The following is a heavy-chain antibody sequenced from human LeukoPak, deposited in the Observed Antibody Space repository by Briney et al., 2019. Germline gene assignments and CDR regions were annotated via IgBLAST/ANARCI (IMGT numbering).Heavy chain of an antibody. CDR1: GYTFTNYY. D-gene: IGHD2-8*02. CDR2: INPTCTGT. Sequence: GASVKVSCKASGYTFTNYYMHWVRQAPGQGLEWMGLINPTCTGTNYAQKFRGRVTLTRDTSTTTVYMELSSLRSEDTAVYYCAREESGGYFDYWGQGTPVTVSS. J-gene: IGHJ4*02. CDR3: AREESGGYFDY. V-gene: IGHV1-46*01.